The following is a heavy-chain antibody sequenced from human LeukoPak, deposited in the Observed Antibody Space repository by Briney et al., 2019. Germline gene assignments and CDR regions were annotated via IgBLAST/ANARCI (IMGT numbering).Heavy chain of an antibody. CDR2: IYHSGAT. Sequence: PSETLSLTCTVSGDSISTYYWNWIRQPPGKGLEWIGYIYHSGATKYNPSLESRVTISVDTSKNQFSLKLSSVTAADTAVYYCARGWSNIVVVVAATLPDYWGQGTLVTVSS. V-gene: IGHV4-59*01. J-gene: IGHJ4*02. D-gene: IGHD2-15*01. CDR3: ARGWSNIVVVVAATLPDY. CDR1: GDSISTYY.